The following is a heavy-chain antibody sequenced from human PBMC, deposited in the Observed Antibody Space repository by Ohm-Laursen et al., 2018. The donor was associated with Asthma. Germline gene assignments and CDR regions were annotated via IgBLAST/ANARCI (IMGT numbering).Heavy chain of an antibody. D-gene: IGHD5-18*01. CDR1: GFTFSSYA. Sequence: SLRLSCSAPGFTFSSYAMSWVRQAPGKGLEWVSAISGSGGSTYYADSVKGRFTISRDNSKNTLYLQMNSLRAEDTAVYYCANSGYSYVGSFDYWGQGTLVTVSS. V-gene: IGHV3-23*01. CDR3: ANSGYSYVGSFDY. CDR2: ISGSGGST. J-gene: IGHJ4*02.